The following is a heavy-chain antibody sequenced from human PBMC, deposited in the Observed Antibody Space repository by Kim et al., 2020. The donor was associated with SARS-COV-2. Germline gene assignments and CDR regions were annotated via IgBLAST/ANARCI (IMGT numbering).Heavy chain of an antibody. CDR3: ARAWSGSYASGIDY. CDR2: ISYDGSNK. V-gene: IGHV3-30*04. Sequence: GGSLRLSCAASGFTFSSYAMHWVRQAPGKGLEWVAVISYDGSNKYYADSVKGRFTISRDNSKNTLYLQMNSLRAEDTAVYYCARAWSGSYASGIDYWGQGTLVTVSS. D-gene: IGHD1-26*01. CDR1: GFTFSSYA. J-gene: IGHJ4*02.